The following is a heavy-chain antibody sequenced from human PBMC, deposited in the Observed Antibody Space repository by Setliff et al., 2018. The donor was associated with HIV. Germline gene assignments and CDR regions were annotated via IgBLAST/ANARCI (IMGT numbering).Heavy chain of an antibody. J-gene: IGHJ4*02. CDR2: MSAYNGNT. V-gene: IGHV1-18*01. CDR1: GYTFMSYG. CDR3: ARSRIAAAGTPHYFDY. D-gene: IGHD6-13*01. Sequence: ASVKVSCKASGYTFMSYGISWVRQARGQGLEWMGWMSAYNGNTNYAQKFQGRVTMTRDTSISTAYMELSSLRSEDTAVYYCARSRIAAAGTPHYFDYWGQGTLVTVSS.